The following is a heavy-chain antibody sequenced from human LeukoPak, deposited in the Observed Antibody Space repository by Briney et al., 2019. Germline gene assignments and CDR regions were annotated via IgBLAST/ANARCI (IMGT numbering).Heavy chain of an antibody. CDR3: AKALTWIHLTLDY. CDR1: GFTFSSNS. CDR2: ISGGSSYI. Sequence: TGGSLRLSCAASGFTFSSNSMTWVRQAPGKGLEWVSSISGGSSYIYYADSVKGRFTISRDNAKNSLYLQMNSLRVEDTAVYYCAKALTWIHLTLDYWGQGTLVTVSS. D-gene: IGHD5-18*01. V-gene: IGHV3-21*01. J-gene: IGHJ4*02.